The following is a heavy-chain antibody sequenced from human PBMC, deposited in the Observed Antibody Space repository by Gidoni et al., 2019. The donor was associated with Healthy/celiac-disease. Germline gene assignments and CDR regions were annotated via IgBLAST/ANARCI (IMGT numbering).Heavy chain of an antibody. Sequence: QVQLQESGPGLVKPSETLSLNCAVSGYSISSGYYWGWLRQPPGKGLGWIGRIYHSRTTYYNPSLKSRVTIAGDTSKNQFSLKLSSVTAADTAVYYCARGVYYYDSSGYPYFDYWGQGTLVTVSS. D-gene: IGHD3-22*01. CDR3: ARGVYYYDSSGYPYFDY. CDR2: IYHSRTT. V-gene: IGHV4-38-2*01. CDR1: GYSISSGYY. J-gene: IGHJ4*02.